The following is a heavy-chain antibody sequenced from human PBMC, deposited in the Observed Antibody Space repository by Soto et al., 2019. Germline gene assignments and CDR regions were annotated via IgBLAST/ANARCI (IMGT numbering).Heavy chain of an antibody. J-gene: IGHJ6*02. CDR2: ISAYNGNT. V-gene: IGHV1-18*01. Sequence: ASVKVCCKSSGYTFTSYGISWVRQAPGQGLEWMGWISAYNGNTNYAQKLQGRVTMTTDTSTSTAYMELRSLRSDDTAVYYCARVDWSVVRGVIIRYYYGMDVWGQGTTVTVSS. CDR1: GYTFTSYG. D-gene: IGHD3-10*01. CDR3: ARVDWSVVRGVIIRYYYGMDV.